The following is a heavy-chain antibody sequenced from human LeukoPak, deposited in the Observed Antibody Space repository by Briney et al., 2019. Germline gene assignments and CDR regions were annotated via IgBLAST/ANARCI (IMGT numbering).Heavy chain of an antibody. CDR2: IKSKTDGGTT. Sequence: PGGSLRLSCAASGFTFSSYAMNWVRQAPGKGLEWVGRIKSKTDGGTTDYAAPVKGRFTISRDDSKNTLYLQMNSLKTEDTAVYYCTTDRGSERPGEYYYYGMDVWGQGTTVTVSS. CDR3: TTDRGSERPGEYYYYGMDV. D-gene: IGHD1-26*01. CDR1: GFTFSSYA. V-gene: IGHV3-15*01. J-gene: IGHJ6*02.